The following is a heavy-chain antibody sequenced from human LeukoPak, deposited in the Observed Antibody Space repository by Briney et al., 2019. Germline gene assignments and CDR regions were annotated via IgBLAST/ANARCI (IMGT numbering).Heavy chain of an antibody. Sequence: KSGGSLRLSCTASGFTFGDYALSWFRQAPGKGLEWLSFIRSKDHGGTTEYAASVKGRFTISRDDSNSIAYLQMNSLIIEDTAAYFCTRDPHYYHGNPNDFWGQGTRVTVSS. D-gene: IGHD4-23*01. CDR1: GFTFGDYA. V-gene: IGHV3-49*05. CDR2: IRSKDHGGTT. J-gene: IGHJ4*02. CDR3: TRDPHYYHGNPNDF.